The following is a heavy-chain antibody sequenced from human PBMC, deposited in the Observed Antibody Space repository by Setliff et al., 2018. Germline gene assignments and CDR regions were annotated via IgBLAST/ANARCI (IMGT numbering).Heavy chain of an antibody. D-gene: IGHD3-9*01. V-gene: IGHV3-15*01. CDR2: IKSKTDGGTT. CDR1: GFTFSNAW. Sequence: GGSLRLSCAASGFTFSNAWMSWVRQAPGKGLEWVGRIKSKTDGGTTDYAAPVKGRFAISRDDSKNTLYLQMNSLKTEDTAVYYCTTSLRYFDWSPTDYWGQGTLVTVSS. CDR3: TTSLRYFDWSPTDY. J-gene: IGHJ4*02.